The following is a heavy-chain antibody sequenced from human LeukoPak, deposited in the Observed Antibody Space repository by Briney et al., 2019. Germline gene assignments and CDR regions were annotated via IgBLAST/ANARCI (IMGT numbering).Heavy chain of an antibody. Sequence: EPLSLTCTVCGDSVSSSHWRWLRQPPGKGLEWIGDMYTSGSTNYNPSLKARVTLSTDTSRNQLSLRLSSVTAADTAVYYWAIGTEATTHYYYYGMDVWGQGTTVTVSS. CDR2: MYTSGST. D-gene: IGHD5-12*01. J-gene: IGHJ6*02. CDR1: GDSVSSSH. CDR3: AIGTEATTHYYYYGMDV. V-gene: IGHV4-4*08.